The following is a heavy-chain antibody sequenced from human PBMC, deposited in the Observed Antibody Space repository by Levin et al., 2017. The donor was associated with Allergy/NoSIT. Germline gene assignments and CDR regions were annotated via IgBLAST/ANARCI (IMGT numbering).Heavy chain of an antibody. J-gene: IGHJ4*02. V-gene: IGHV3-11*01. Sequence: GESLKISCAASGFTFSDYYMSWIRQAPGKGLEWVSYISSSGSTIYYADSVKGRFTISRDNAKNSLYLQMNSLRAEDTAVYYCARAPGYYGSGRYYYWGQGTLVTVSS. CDR3: ARAPGYYGSGRYYY. D-gene: IGHD3-10*01. CDR1: GFTFSDYY. CDR2: ISSSGSTI.